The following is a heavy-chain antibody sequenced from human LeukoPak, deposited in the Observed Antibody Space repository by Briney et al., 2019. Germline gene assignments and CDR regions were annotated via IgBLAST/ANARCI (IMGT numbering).Heavy chain of an antibody. CDR1: GYTFTSYY. Sequence: PRASVTVSCKASGYTFTSYYMHWVRQAPGQGLEWMGIINPSGGSTSYAQKFQGRVTLTTDTSTSTAYMDLRSLRSDDTAVYHCARVALGSWYFDLWGRGTLVTVSS. V-gene: IGHV1-46*01. D-gene: IGHD2-15*01. CDR2: INPSGGST. CDR3: ARVALGSWYFDL. J-gene: IGHJ2*01.